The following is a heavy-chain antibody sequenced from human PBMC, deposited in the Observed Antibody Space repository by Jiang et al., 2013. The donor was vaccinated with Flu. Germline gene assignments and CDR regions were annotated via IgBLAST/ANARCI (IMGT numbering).Heavy chain of an antibody. D-gene: IGHD1-26*01. CDR2: IKQDGSEK. Sequence: QPGRSLRLSCAASGFTFSSYGMHWVRQAPGKGLEWVANIKQDGSEKYYVDSVKGRFTISRDNAKNSLYLQMNSLRAEDTAVYYCAREFAGSHRDYWGQGTLVTVSS. V-gene: IGHV3-7*01. CDR1: GFTFSSYG. J-gene: IGHJ4*02. CDR3: AREFAGSHRDY.